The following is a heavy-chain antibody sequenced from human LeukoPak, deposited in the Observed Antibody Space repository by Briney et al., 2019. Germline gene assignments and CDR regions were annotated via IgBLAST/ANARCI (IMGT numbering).Heavy chain of an antibody. D-gene: IGHD2/OR15-2a*01. J-gene: IGHJ4*02. V-gene: IGHV3-23*01. CDR1: GFTFSSYA. CDR3: VSFYETY. Sequence: GGSLRLSCAASGFTFSSYAMRWVRQAPGKGLEWVSGISGSGGNTYYADSVKGRFTISKDNAKNTVYLQMNSLRAEDTAVYYCVSFYETYWGRGTLVTVS. CDR2: ISGSGGNT.